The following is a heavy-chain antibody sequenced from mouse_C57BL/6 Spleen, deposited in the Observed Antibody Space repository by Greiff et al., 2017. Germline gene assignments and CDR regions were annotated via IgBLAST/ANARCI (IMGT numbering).Heavy chain of an antibody. CDR2: ISDGGSYT. CDR1: GFTFSSYA. V-gene: IGHV5-4*03. CDR3: ARVLDYFDY. Sequence: DVMLVESGGDLVKPGGSLKLSCAASGFTFSSYAMSWVRQTPEKRLEWVATISDGGSYTYYPDNVKGRFTIARDNAKNNLYLQMSHLKSEDTAMYYCARVLDYFDYWGQGTTLTVSS. J-gene: IGHJ2*01.